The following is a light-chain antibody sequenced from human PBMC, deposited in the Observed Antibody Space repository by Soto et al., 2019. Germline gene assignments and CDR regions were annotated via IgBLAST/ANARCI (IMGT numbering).Light chain of an antibody. CDR3: CSYAGSYVV. V-gene: IGLV2-23*01. CDR1: SSDVGSYNL. J-gene: IGLJ2*01. CDR2: EGS. Sequence: QSALTQPASVSGSPGQSITISCTGTSSDVGSYNLVSWYQQHPGKAPKLMIYEGSKRPSGVSNRFSGSKSGNTASLTISGLQGEDEADYYCCSYAGSYVVFGGGTKLTVL.